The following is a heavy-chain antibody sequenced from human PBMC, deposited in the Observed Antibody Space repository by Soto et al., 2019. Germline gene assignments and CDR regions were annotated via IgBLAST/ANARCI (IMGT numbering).Heavy chain of an antibody. CDR3: ARHDVRSMDV. CDR2: IDPSDSYT. J-gene: IGHJ6*02. Sequence: GESLKISCKCSGYSFTSYWISWVRQMPGKGLEWMGRIDPSDSYTSYSPSFQGHVTISADKSISTAYLQWSSLKASDTAMYYCARHDVRSMDVWGQGTTVTVSS. CDR1: GYSFTSYW. D-gene: IGHD3-16*01. V-gene: IGHV5-10-1*01.